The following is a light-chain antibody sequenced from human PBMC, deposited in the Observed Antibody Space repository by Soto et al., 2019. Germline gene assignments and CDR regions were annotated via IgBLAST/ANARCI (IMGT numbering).Light chain of an antibody. J-gene: IGLJ1*01. CDR2: DVS. Sequence: QSVLTQPASVSGSPGQSITISCTGTSSDVGGYNYVSWYQQHPGKAPKLMIYDVSNRPSGVSNRFSGSMSGNTASLTISGLQAEDEADYYCSSYTSSSTLVFGTGTKVTVL. CDR3: SSYTSSSTLV. V-gene: IGLV2-14*01. CDR1: SSDVGGYNY.